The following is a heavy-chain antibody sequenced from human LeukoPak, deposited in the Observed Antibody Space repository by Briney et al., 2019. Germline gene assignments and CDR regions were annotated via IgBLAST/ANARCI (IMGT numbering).Heavy chain of an antibody. D-gene: IGHD4-17*01. CDR2: IKQDGSEK. Sequence: GGSLRLSCAAAGFTFSDYWMSWVRQAPGKGLEWVANIKQDGSEKYYVDSVKGRFTISRDNAKNSLSLHMNSLRAEDTAVYYRARLWATVIDWGAFDIWGQGTMITVSS. V-gene: IGHV3-7*01. CDR3: ARLWATVIDWGAFDI. J-gene: IGHJ3*02. CDR1: GFTFSDYW.